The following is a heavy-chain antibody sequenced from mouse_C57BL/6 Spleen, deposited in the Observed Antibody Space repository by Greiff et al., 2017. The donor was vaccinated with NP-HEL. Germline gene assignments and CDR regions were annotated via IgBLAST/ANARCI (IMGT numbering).Heavy chain of an antibody. D-gene: IGHD1-1*01. CDR3: TRRDGSSSAWFAY. V-gene: IGHV1-15*01. CDR2: IDPETGGT. J-gene: IGHJ3*01. CDR1: GYTFTDYE. Sequence: QVQLKQSGAELVRPGASVTLSCKASGYTFTDYEMHWVKQTPVHGLEWIGAIDPETGGTAYNQKFKGKAILTADKSSSTAYMELRSLTSEDSAVYYCTRRDGSSSAWFAYWGQGTLVTVSA.